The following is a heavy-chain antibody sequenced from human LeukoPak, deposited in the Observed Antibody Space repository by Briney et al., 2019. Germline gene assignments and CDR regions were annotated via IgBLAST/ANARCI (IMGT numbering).Heavy chain of an antibody. CDR1: GGSISSGDYY. CDR3: ARTAGWSYGFDY. CDR2: IYNSGTT. J-gene: IGHJ4*02. V-gene: IGHV4-31*03. D-gene: IGHD3-16*01. Sequence: SETLSLTCTVSGGSISSGDYYWTWIRQHPGKGLEWIGYIYNSGTTYYNPSLESRVTISGDTSKNQSSLKLSSVTAADTAVYYCARTAGWSYGFDYWGQGTLVTVSS.